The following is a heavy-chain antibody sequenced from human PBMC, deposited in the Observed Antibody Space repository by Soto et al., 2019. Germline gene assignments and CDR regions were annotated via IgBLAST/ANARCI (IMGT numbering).Heavy chain of an antibody. CDR2: IKSKTDGGTT. CDR3: TTDDGVDYRTLGYSYYYGMDV. V-gene: IGHV3-15*07. D-gene: IGHD6-13*01. J-gene: IGHJ6*02. CDR1: EITFSNGW. Sequence: GGSVRLTXAASEITFSNGWRNWVRKAPGKGLEWVGRIKSKTDGGTTDYAAPVKGRFTISRDDSKNTLYLQMNSLKTEDTAVYYCTTDDGVDYRTLGYSYYYGMDVWGQGTTVTVSS.